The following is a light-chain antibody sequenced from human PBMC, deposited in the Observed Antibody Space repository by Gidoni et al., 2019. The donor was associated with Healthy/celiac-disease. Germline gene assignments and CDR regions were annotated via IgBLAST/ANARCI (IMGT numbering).Light chain of an antibody. Sequence: EIVLTQSPGTLSLSPGERATLSCRASQSVSSSYLAWYQQKPGQATRLLIYGASSRATGIPDRFSGSGYGTDFTLTISRLEPEDFAVYYCQQYGSSPRTFGQGTRLEIK. CDR1: QSVSSSY. J-gene: IGKJ5*01. CDR3: QQYGSSPRT. V-gene: IGKV3-20*01. CDR2: GAS.